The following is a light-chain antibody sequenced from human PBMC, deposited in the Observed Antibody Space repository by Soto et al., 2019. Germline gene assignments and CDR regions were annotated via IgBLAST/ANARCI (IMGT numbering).Light chain of an antibody. Sequence: QSVLTQPASVSGSPGQSITISCTGTSSDVGAYNYVSWYQQYPGKAPKLMIYDVSNRPSGVSNRFSGSKSGNTASLTISGLQAEDEADNYCSSYTTSYTLVFGGGTKVTVL. CDR2: DVS. J-gene: IGLJ2*01. CDR1: SSDVGAYNY. V-gene: IGLV2-14*03. CDR3: SSYTTSYTLV.